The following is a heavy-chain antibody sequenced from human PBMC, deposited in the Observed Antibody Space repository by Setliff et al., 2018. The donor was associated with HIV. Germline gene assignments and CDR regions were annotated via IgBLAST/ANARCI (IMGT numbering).Heavy chain of an antibody. D-gene: IGHD6-19*01. CDR2: IRSKADKYAT. Sequence: PGESLTISCAASGFTFSGAEIHWVRQVSGKGLEWVGRIRSKADKYATDYGASAKGRFIISRDDSKKTAYLQMSSLRAEDTAMYYCLLPCTSGWHNWADPWGQGTLVTSPQ. CDR3: LLPCTSGWHNWADP. V-gene: IGHV3-73*01. J-gene: IGHJ5*02. CDR1: GFTFSGAE.